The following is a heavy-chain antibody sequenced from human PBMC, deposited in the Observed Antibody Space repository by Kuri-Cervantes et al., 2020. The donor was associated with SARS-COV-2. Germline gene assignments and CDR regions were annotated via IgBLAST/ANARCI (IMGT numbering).Heavy chain of an antibody. CDR2: INHSGST. CDR3: ARGIAAAGYDY. CDR1: GGSFSGYY. D-gene: IGHD6-13*01. J-gene: IGHJ4*02. V-gene: IGHV4-34*01. Sequence: ESLKISCAVYGGSFSGYYWSWIRQPPGKGLEWIGEINHSGSTNYNPSLKSRVTISVDTSKNQFSLKLSSVTAADTAVYYCARGIAAAGYDYWGQGTLVTVSS.